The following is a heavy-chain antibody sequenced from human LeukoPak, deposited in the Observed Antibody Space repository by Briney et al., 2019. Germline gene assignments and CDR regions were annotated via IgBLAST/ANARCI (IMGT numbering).Heavy chain of an antibody. CDR3: AKERDDLPTEKYGLDV. J-gene: IGHJ6*02. CDR2: INPSGGST. CDR1: GYTFTSYY. V-gene: IGHV1-46*01. Sequence: ASVKVSCKASGYTFTSYYMHWVRQAPGQGLEWMGIINPSGGSTSYAQKFQGRVTMTRDTSTSTVYMELSSLTSEDTAVYYCAKERDDLPTEKYGLDVWGQGTTVIVSS. D-gene: IGHD5-24*01.